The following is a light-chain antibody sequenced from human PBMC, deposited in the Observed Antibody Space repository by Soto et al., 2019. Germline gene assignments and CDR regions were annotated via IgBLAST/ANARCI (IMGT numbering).Light chain of an antibody. CDR3: QQYKSWPPLT. CDR1: QDVVNY. V-gene: IGKV1-39*01. CDR2: AAS. J-gene: IGKJ4*01. Sequence: DIDMTQAPSSLSASVGDRVTITCRAGQDVVNYLNWYQQKPGKAPRLLIYAASSLQSGVPSRFIGSGSGTTFTLTITDLQSDDFAIYYCQQYKSWPPLTFGGGTKVE.